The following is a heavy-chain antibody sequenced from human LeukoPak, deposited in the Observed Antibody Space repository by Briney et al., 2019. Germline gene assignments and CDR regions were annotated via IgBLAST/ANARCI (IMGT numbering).Heavy chain of an antibody. D-gene: IGHD2-15*01. Sequence: ASVKVSCKASGYTFTGYYMHWVRQAPGQGLEWMGGIIPIFGTANYAQKFQGRVTITADESTSTAYMELSSLRSEDTAVYYCARVSARYCSGGSCYDYWGQGTLVTVSS. CDR3: ARVSARYCSGGSCYDY. V-gene: IGHV1-69*13. CDR2: IIPIFGTA. J-gene: IGHJ4*02. CDR1: GYTFTGYY.